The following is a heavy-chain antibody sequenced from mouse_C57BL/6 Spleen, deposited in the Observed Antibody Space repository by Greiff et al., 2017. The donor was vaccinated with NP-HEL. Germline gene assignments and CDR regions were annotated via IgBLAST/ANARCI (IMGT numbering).Heavy chain of an antibody. J-gene: IGHJ2*01. D-gene: IGHD4-1*01. CDR1: GYTFTSYG. CDR3: ARELTGTVYFDY. Sequence: QVQLQQSGAELARPGASVKLSCKASGYTFTSYGISWVKQRTGQGLEWIGEIYPRSGNTYYIEKFKGKATLTADKSSSTAYMELRSLTSEDSAVYFCARELTGTVYFDYWGQGTTLTVSS. CDR2: IYPRSGNT. V-gene: IGHV1-81*01.